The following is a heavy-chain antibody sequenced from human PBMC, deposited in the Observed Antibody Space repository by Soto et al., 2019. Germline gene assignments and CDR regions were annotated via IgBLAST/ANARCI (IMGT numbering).Heavy chain of an antibody. Sequence: PSDTLSLTCAVSGYSIISGYYWGWIRQPPGKGLEWIGSIYHSGSTYYNPSLRSRVTISVDTSKNQFSLKLSSVTAADTAVYYCARDRGLNTGSLNPAGSGSWFDPWCQGTLVLVS. CDR2: IYHSGST. J-gene: IGHJ5*02. D-gene: IGHD1-26*01. V-gene: IGHV4-38-2*02. CDR1: GYSIISGYY. CDR3: ARDRGLNTGSLNPAGSGSWFDP.